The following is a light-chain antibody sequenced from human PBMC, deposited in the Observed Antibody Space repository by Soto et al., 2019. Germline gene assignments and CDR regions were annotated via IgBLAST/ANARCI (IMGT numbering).Light chain of an antibody. CDR1: QSISRY. CDR2: GAT. Sequence: DIQMTQSPSSLSASIGDRVTIIFRASQSISRYSNWYQQKPGKAPNLLIFGATTLQSGVLSRFSGSGYGTNFTLIISVLQPEDFAIYYCQQCHATPLTFGQGTRLEIK. CDR3: QQCHATPLT. V-gene: IGKV1-39*01. J-gene: IGKJ5*01.